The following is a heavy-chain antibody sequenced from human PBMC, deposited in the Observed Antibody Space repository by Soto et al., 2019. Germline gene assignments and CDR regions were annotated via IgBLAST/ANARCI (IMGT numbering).Heavy chain of an antibody. CDR1: GFTFSSYW. Sequence: GGSLRLSCAASGFTFSSYWMSWVRQAPGKGLEWVANIKQDGSEKYYVDSVKGRFTISRDNAKNSLYLQMNSLRAEDTAVYYCARDPLDRIVATPFDYWGQGTLVTVSS. D-gene: IGHD5-12*01. V-gene: IGHV3-7*01. J-gene: IGHJ4*02. CDR3: ARDPLDRIVATPFDY. CDR2: IKQDGSEK.